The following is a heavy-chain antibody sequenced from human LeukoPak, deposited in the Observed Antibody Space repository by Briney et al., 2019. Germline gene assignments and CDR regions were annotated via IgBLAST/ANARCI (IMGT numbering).Heavy chain of an antibody. V-gene: IGHV1-24*01. CDR2: FDPEDGET. CDR3: ATDSLGDYHSPDQNYYYGMDV. Sequence: ASVKVSCKVSGYTLTELSMHRVRQAPGKGLEWMGGFDPEDGETIYAQKFRGRVTMTEDTSTDTAYMELSSLRSEDTAVYYCATDSLGDYHSPDQNYYYGMDVWGKGTTVTVSS. D-gene: IGHD4-17*01. CDR1: GYTLTELS. J-gene: IGHJ6*04.